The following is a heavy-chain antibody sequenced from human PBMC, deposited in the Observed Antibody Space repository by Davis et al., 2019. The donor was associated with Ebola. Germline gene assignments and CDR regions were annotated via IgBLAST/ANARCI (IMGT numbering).Heavy chain of an antibody. CDR3: ARGYTGWFDP. CDR2: IYYSGST. CDR1: GGSISSSSYY. J-gene: IGHJ5*02. D-gene: IGHD2-2*02. V-gene: IGHV4-39*01. Sequence: GSLRLSCTVSGGSISSSSYYWGWIRQPPGKGLEWIGSIYYSGSTYYNPSLKSRVTISVDTSKNQFSLKLSSVTAADTAVYYCARGYTGWFDPWGQGTLVTVSS.